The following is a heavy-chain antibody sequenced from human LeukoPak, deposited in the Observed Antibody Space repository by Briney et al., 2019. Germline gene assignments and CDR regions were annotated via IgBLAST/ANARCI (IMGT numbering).Heavy chain of an antibody. CDR2: ISGSDGST. CDR1: GFTFSSYA. J-gene: IGHJ4*02. V-gene: IGHV3-23*01. CDR3: APLGYCSDTSCSDTDY. Sequence: GGSLRLSCAASGFTFSSYAMSWVRQPPGKGLEWVSTISGSDGSTYYADSLKGRFTISRDNSKNTLYLQMNSLRAEDTAVYYCAPLGYCSDTSCSDTDYWGQGTLVTVSS. D-gene: IGHD2-2*01.